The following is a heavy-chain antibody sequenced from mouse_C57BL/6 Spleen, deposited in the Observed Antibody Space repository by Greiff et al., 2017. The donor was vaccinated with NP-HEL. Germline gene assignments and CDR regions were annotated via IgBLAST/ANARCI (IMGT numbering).Heavy chain of an antibody. Sequence: VQLQQPGAELVRPGSSVKLSCKASGYTFTSYWMHWVKQRPIQGLEWIGNIDPSDSETHYNQKFKDKATLTVDKSSSTAYMQLSSLTSEDSAVYYFASMAPLTYYGSSHWYFDVWGTGTTVTVSS. V-gene: IGHV1-52*01. J-gene: IGHJ1*03. D-gene: IGHD1-1*01. CDR1: GYTFTSYW. CDR3: ASMAPLTYYGSSHWYFDV. CDR2: IDPSDSET.